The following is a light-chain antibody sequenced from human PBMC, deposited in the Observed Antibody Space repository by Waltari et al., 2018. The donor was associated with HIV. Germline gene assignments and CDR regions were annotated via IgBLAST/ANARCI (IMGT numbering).Light chain of an antibody. Sequence: QSVLTQPPSASGTPGQRVPISCSGSSSNIGSNYVYWYQQLPGTAPTLRLERNNRRPAGHPDRCSCSKSGTSASLAISGLRSEDEADYYCAAWEDSLGGVVIGGGTKLTVL. J-gene: IGLJ2*01. V-gene: IGLV1-47*01. CDR1: SSNIGSNY. CDR2: RNN. CDR3: AAWEDSLGGVV.